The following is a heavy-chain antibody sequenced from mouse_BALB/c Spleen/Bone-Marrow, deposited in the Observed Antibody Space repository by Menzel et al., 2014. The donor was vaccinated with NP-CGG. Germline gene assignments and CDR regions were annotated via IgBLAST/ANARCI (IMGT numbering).Heavy chain of an antibody. CDR2: IWAGGST. CDR3: ARSTMITEGFAY. D-gene: IGHD2-4*01. V-gene: IGHV2-9*02. J-gene: IGHJ3*01. Sequence: VQLQQSGPGLVAPSQTLYISCTVSGFSLTSYGVHWVRQPPGKGLEWLGVIWAGGSTYYNSALMSRLSISKATSKTQVFLKMNSLHTDDTAMYYCARSTMITEGFAYWGQGTLLTVSA. CDR1: GFSLTSYG.